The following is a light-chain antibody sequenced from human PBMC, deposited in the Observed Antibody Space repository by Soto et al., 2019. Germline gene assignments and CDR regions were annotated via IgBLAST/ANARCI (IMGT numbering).Light chain of an antibody. V-gene: IGLV1-44*01. CDR3: AAWDDSLSGFVV. J-gene: IGLJ2*01. Sequence: QSVLTQPPSASGTPGQRVTISCSGNNFNIGGNTVNWYQQLPGTAPKLLIYSNDQRPSGVPDRFSGSKSGTSASLAISGLQSEDEADYYCAAWDDSLSGFVVIGGGTKLTVL. CDR2: SND. CDR1: NFNIGGNT.